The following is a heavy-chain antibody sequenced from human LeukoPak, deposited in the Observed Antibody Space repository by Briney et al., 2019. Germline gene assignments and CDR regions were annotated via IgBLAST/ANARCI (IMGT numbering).Heavy chain of an antibody. V-gene: IGHV4-59*01. CDR2: IYYSGST. Sequence: PSETLSLTCTVSGGSISSYYWSWNRQPPGKGLEWIGYIYYSGSTNYNPSLKSRVTISVDTSKNQFSLKLSSVTAADTAVYYCARYRDGTGDWGQGTLVTVSS. D-gene: IGHD3-10*01. CDR3: ARYRDGTGD. CDR1: GGSISSYY. J-gene: IGHJ4*02.